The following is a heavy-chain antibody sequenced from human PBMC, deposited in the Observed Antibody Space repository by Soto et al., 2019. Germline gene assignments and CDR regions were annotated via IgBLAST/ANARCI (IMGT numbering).Heavy chain of an antibody. D-gene: IGHD3-9*01. Sequence: GASVKVSGKASGYTFTSYGITWVRQAPGQGLEWMGWTSAYNGNTNYAQKFQGRVTMTTDKSTNTVYMELRSLRSDDTAVYYCAYDNLTGYHDYWGQGTLVTVSS. J-gene: IGHJ4*02. CDR1: GYTFTSYG. V-gene: IGHV1-18*04. CDR2: TSAYNGNT. CDR3: AYDNLTGYHDY.